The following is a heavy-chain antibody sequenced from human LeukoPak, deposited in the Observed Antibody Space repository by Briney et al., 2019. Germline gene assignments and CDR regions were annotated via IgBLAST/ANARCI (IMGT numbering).Heavy chain of an antibody. D-gene: IGHD1-26*01. CDR1: GFPFSSFW. Sequence: GGSLRLPCAASGFPFSSFWMSWVRQAPGKGLEWVANMKEDGSEEYCVDSGKGRFTISRDNVKNLMYLQMNRLSGEDKAVYYCARWDHNTYYFDYWGQGTLVTVSS. CDR3: ARWDHNTYYFDY. J-gene: IGHJ4*02. CDR2: MKEDGSEE. V-gene: IGHV3-7*01.